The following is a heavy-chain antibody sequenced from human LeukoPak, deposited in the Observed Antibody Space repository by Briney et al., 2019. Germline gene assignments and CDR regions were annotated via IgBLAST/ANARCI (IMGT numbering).Heavy chain of an antibody. D-gene: IGHD1-26*01. CDR2: INPNSGGT. J-gene: IGHJ4*02. V-gene: IGHV1-2*02. Sequence: GASVKVSCKASGYTFTGYYMHWVRQAPGQGLEWMGWINPNSGGTNYAQKFQGRVTMTRDTSISTAYMELSRLRSDDTAVYYCARDLQVGATTEDYWGQGTLVTVSS. CDR3: ARDLQVGATTEDY. CDR1: GYTFTGYY.